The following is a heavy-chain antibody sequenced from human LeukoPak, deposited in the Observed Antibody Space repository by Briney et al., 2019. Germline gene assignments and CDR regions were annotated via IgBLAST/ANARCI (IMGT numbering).Heavy chain of an antibody. V-gene: IGHV4-59*08. J-gene: IGHJ3*02. CDR2: IYYSGST. Sequence: PSETLSLTCTVSGGSISSYYWSWIRQPPGKGLEWLGYIYYSGSTNYIPSLKSRVTISLHTSKNQFSLKLSSVTAADTAVYYCARHRRHFDFSTGYYAGPFDIWGQGTMVTVSS. D-gene: IGHD3/OR15-3a*01. CDR3: ARHRRHFDFSTGYYAGPFDI. CDR1: GGSISSYY.